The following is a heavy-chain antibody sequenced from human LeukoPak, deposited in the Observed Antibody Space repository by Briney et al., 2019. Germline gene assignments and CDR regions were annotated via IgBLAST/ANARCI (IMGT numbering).Heavy chain of an antibody. V-gene: IGHV3-23*01. J-gene: IGHJ4*02. D-gene: IGHD1-26*01. CDR1: GFTFSSYA. CDR3: AKDRLIVGATFEDY. CDR2: ISGSGGST. Sequence: PGASLRLSCAASGFTFSSYAMSWVRQASGKGLEWVSAISGSGGSTYYADSVKGRFTISRDNSKNTLYLQMNSLRAEDTAVYYCAKDRLIVGATFEDYWGQGTLVTVSS.